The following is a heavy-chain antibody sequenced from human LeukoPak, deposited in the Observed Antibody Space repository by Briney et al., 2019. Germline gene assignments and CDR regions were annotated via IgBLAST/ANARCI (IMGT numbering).Heavy chain of an antibody. CDR3: ATDYALAGNFDY. CDR2: SGPEDGET. J-gene: IGHJ4*02. Sequence: ASVKVSCKVSGYTLTELSMHWVRQAPGKGLEWMGGSGPEDGETIYAQKFQGRVTMTEDTSTDTAYMELSSLRSEDTAVYYCATDYALAGNFDYWGQGTLVTVSS. V-gene: IGHV1-24*01. D-gene: IGHD4-17*01. CDR1: GYTLTELS.